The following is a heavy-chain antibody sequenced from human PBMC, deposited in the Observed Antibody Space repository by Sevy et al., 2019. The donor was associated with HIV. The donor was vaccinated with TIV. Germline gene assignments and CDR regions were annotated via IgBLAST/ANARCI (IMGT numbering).Heavy chain of an antibody. CDR1: GFIFSSYT. Sequence: GGYLRLSCRASGFIFSSYTMNWVRQAPGKGLEWISYISSVSGDTYYADTVKGRFTISRENAKNSLYLQMNSLRDEDTAVYYCARDFQFVLDFWGQGALVTVSS. CDR2: ISSVSGDT. V-gene: IGHV3-48*02. D-gene: IGHD6-6*01. J-gene: IGHJ4*02. CDR3: ARDFQFVLDF.